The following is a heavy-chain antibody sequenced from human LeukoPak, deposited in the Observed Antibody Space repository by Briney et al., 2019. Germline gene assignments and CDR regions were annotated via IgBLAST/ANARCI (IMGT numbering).Heavy chain of an antibody. CDR1: GGSISSSSYY. Sequence: PSETLSLTCTVSGGSISSSSYYWGWIRQPPGKGLEWIGYIYYSWSTNYNPSPKSRVTMSVDTSKNHFSLKLTSVTAADTAVYYCARERAVAGADWFDPWGQGTLVTVSS. J-gene: IGHJ5*02. CDR2: IYYSWST. CDR3: ARERAVAGADWFDP. V-gene: IGHV4-61*03. D-gene: IGHD6-19*01.